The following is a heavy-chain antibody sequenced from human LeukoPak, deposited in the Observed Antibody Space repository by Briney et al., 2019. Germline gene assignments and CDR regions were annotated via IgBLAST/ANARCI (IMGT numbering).Heavy chain of an antibody. CDR2: IYHSGST. V-gene: IGHV4-4*02. J-gene: IGHJ4*02. Sequence: SETLSLTCAVSGGSISSSNWWSWVRQPPGKGLEWIGEIYHSGSTYYSPSLKSRVTISVDTSKNQFSLKLSSVTAADTAVYYCASLRYCSGGSCSGHFDYWGQGTLVTVSS. CDR1: GGSISSSNW. CDR3: ASLRYCSGGSCSGHFDY. D-gene: IGHD2-15*01.